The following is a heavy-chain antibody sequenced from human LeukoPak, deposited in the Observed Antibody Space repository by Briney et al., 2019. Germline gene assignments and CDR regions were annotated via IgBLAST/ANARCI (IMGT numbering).Heavy chain of an antibody. CDR2: ISSNGGST. J-gene: IGHJ5*02. V-gene: IGHV3-64*01. CDR1: GFTFSSYA. CDR3: ARDAYDSSGYYSLYWFDP. Sequence: PGGSLRLSCAASGFTFSSYAMHWVRRAPGKGLEYVSAISSNGGSTYYANSVKGRFTISRDNSKNTLYLQMGSLRAEDMAVYYCARDAYDSSGYYSLYWFDPWGQGTLVTVSS. D-gene: IGHD3-22*01.